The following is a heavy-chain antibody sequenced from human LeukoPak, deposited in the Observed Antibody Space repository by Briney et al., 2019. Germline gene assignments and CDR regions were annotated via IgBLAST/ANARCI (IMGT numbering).Heavy chain of an antibody. D-gene: IGHD1-20*01. CDR2: ISGSGGST. V-gene: IGHV3-23*01. Sequence: GGSLRLSCAASGFTFSSYAMGWVRQAPGKGLEWVSAISGSGGSTYYADSVKGRFTISRDNCKNTLYLQMNSLRAEDTAVYYCAKYAVVITGSYYYYYYMDVWGKGTTVSVSS. CDR1: GFTFSSYA. CDR3: AKYAVVITGSYYYYYYMDV. J-gene: IGHJ6*03.